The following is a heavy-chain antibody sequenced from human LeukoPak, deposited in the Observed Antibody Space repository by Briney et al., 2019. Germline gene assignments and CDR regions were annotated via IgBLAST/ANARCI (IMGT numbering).Heavy chain of an antibody. V-gene: IGHV4-61*02. D-gene: IGHD3-22*01. Sequence: PSETLSLTCTVSGGSISSGSYYWSWIRQPAGKGLEWIGRIYTSGSTNYNPSLKSRVTISVDTSKNQFSLKLSSVTAADTAVYYCAGDGNYCDSSSYWGQGTLVTVSS. CDR1: GGSISSGSYY. CDR3: AGDGNYCDSSSY. J-gene: IGHJ4*02. CDR2: IYTSGST.